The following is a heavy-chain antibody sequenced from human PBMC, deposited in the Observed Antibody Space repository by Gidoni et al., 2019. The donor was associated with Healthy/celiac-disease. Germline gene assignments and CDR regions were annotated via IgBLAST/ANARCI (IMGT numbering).Heavy chain of an antibody. CDR3: TTDLWVVVVVAATGY. D-gene: IGHD2-15*01. CDR1: GFTFSNAW. CDR2: IKSKTDGGTT. V-gene: IGHV3-15*01. Sequence: EVQLVESGGGLVKPGGSLRLSCAASGFTFSNAWMSWVRQAPGKGLEWVGRIKSKTDGGTTDYAAPVKGRFTISRDDSKNTLYLQMNSLKTEDTAVYYCTTDLWVVVVVAATGYWGQGTLVTVSS. J-gene: IGHJ4*02.